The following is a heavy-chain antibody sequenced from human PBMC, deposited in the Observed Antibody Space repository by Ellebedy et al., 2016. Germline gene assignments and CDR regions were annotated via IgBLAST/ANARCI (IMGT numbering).Heavy chain of an antibody. Sequence: ASVKVSCKASGGTFSSYAISWVRQAPGQGLEWMGRIIPILSITNYAQKFQGRVTITAYKSTSTAYMELRSLRSEDTAIYYCARAPPPRGDRSADAFDIWGQGTMVTVST. V-gene: IGHV1-69*04. D-gene: IGHD7-27*01. CDR1: GGTFSSYA. J-gene: IGHJ3*02. CDR3: ARAPPPRGDRSADAFDI. CDR2: IIPILSIT.